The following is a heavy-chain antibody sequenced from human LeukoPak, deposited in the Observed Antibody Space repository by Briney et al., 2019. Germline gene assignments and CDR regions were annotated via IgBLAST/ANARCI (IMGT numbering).Heavy chain of an antibody. Sequence: GSLRLSCAVSGFTFSSYSMNWVRQAPGKGLEWIGYIYYSGSTNYNPSLKSRVTISVDTSKNQFSLKLSSVTAADTAVYYCARESTATSQVDYWGQGTLVTVSS. CDR1: GFTFSSYS. CDR3: ARESTATSQVDY. D-gene: IGHD2-2*01. V-gene: IGHV4-59*01. J-gene: IGHJ4*02. CDR2: IYYSGST.